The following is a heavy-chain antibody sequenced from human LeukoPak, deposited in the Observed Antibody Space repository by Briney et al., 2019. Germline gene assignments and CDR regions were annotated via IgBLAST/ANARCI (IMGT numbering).Heavy chain of an antibody. V-gene: IGHV3-7*03. Sequence: GGSLRLSCAASGFMFSSNWMSWVRLAPGKGLEWVANIKEDGTETYYLDSVKGRFTISRDNAKNSLYLQMNSLRVEDTAVYYCAKEGRSLQTYWGQGTLVTVSS. J-gene: IGHJ4*02. D-gene: IGHD5-24*01. CDR2: IKEDGTET. CDR1: GFMFSSNW. CDR3: AKEGRSLQTY.